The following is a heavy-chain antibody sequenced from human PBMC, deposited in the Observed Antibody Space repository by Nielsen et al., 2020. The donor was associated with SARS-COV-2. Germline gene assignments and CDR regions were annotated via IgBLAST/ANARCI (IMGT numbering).Heavy chain of an antibody. V-gene: IGHV3-13*01. CDR1: GFTFSSYD. CDR3: AKAQIAAAGCDY. Sequence: GESLKISCAASGFTFSSYDMHWVRQATGKGLEWVSAIGTAGDTYYPGSVKGRFTISRDNSKNTLYLQMNSLRAEDTAVYYCAKAQIAAAGCDYWGQGTLVTVSS. J-gene: IGHJ4*02. CDR2: IGTAGDT. D-gene: IGHD6-13*01.